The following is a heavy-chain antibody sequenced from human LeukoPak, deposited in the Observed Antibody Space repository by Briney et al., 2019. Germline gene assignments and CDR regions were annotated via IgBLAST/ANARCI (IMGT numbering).Heavy chain of an antibody. V-gene: IGHV4-61*02. Sequence: SETLSLTCTVSGGSISSGSYYWSWIRQPAGKGLEWIGRIYTSGSTNYNPSLKSRVTISVDTSKNQFSLKLSSVTAADTAVYYCAGHYWRLDYWGQGTLVTVSS. CDR3: AGHYWRLDY. D-gene: IGHD1-1*01. CDR2: IYTSGST. CDR1: GGSISSGSYY. J-gene: IGHJ4*02.